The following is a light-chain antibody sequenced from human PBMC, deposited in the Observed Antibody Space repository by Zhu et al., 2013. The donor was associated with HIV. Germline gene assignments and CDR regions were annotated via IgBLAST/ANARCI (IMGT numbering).Light chain of an antibody. CDR2: AAS. CDR3: LQDYNNPLT. V-gene: IGKV1-6*01. CDR1: QDIRDD. J-gene: IGKJ4*01. Sequence: IQLTQSPSFLSASVGDRVTITCRASQDIRDDLGWYQQKPGKAPKLLIYAASSLQSGVPSRFSGSRSGTDFTLTISSLQPEDFATYYCLQDYNNPLTFGGGTKVEIK.